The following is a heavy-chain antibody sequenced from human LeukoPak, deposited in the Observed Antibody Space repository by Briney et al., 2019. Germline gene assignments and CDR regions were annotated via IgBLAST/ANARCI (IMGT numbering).Heavy chain of an antibody. Sequence: PGGSLRLSCAASGFTFTTYWMTWVRQAPGKGLERVANINQDGTEKYYVDSVKGRFTISRDNAKNSLYLQMNSLRVEDTAVYYCAKVAKYYYGSETYYFFEHWGQGTPVTASS. CDR1: GFTFTTYW. V-gene: IGHV3-7*01. D-gene: IGHD3-10*01. CDR2: INQDGTEK. CDR3: AKVAKYYYGSETYYFFEH. J-gene: IGHJ4*02.